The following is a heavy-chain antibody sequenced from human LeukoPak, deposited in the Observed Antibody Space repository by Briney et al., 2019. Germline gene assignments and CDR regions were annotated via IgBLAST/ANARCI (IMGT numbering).Heavy chain of an antibody. CDR2: ITSRSSYI. CDR1: GFTFSSYS. V-gene: IGHV3-21*01. Sequence: GGSLRISCAASGFTFSSYSMNWVRQAPGRGLDWVSSITSRSSYIYYADSVKGRFTISRDNANNSLYLRMNSLRAEDTAVYFCARGGATLYYFDYWGQGTLVTVSS. CDR3: ARGGATLYYFDY. J-gene: IGHJ4*02. D-gene: IGHD1-26*01.